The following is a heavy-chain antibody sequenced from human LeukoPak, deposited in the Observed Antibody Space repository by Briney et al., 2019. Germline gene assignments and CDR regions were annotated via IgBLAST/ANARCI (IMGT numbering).Heavy chain of an antibody. Sequence: GGSLRLSCAASGFTFSSYGMHWVRQAPGKGLEWVAVMSYNGSNKYYADSVKGRFTISRDNSKNTLYLQMNSLRAEDTAVYYCAKDLFDIVVVPAYFDYWGQGTLVTVSS. CDR3: AKDLFDIVVVPAYFDY. CDR2: MSYNGSNK. CDR1: GFTFSSYG. J-gene: IGHJ4*02. D-gene: IGHD2-2*01. V-gene: IGHV3-30*18.